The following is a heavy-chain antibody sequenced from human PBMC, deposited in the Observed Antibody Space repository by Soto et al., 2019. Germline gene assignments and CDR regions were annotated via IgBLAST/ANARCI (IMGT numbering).Heavy chain of an antibody. CDR3: VGSGSYAGPFDT. J-gene: IGHJ5*01. CDR1: AGTFKNYA. D-gene: IGHD1-26*01. V-gene: IGHV3-30*04. Sequence: QLQLVESGGGVFQPGMSLRLSCGDSAGTFKNYAIHWVRQPPGKGLEWVAVISHDGRTTYSSDSLKGRFSISRDKSDNTVSLQMSRLTSEDTAVYFCVGSGSYAGPFDTRGPGTLVTVSS. CDR2: ISHDGRTT.